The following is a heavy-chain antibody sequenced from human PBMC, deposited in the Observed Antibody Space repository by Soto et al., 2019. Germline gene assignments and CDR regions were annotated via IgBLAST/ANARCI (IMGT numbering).Heavy chain of an antibody. CDR2: SHRSGST. D-gene: IGHD2-15*01. Sequence: SDTLCLTGTVSASAMNSYHESWILQPAGKGLEWIGHSHRSGSTYYKPSLKSQVTMSVDTSKNQFSLRLMSLTAAATDVYSCARDQGVGAGGIRWFDPWGQGSLVTVSS. CDR3: ARDQGVGAGGIRWFDP. V-gene: IGHV4-4*07. CDR1: ASAMNSYH. J-gene: IGHJ5*02.